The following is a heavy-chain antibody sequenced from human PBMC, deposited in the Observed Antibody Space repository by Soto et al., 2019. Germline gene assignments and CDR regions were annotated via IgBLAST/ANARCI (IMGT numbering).Heavy chain of an antibody. Sequence: SETLSLTCTVSGGPISRYYWSWIRQPPGKGLEWIGYIYYSGSTNYNPSLKSRVAISVDTSKNQFSLKLSSVTAADTAVYYCARTPWKYAESGFLEWLDYGMDVWGQGTTVTVSS. CDR3: ARTPWKYAESGFLEWLDYGMDV. V-gene: IGHV4-59*08. D-gene: IGHD3-3*01. CDR1: GGPISRYY. J-gene: IGHJ6*02. CDR2: IYYSGST.